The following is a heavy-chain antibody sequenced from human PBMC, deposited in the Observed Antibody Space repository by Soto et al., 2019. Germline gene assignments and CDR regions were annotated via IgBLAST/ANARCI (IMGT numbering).Heavy chain of an antibody. J-gene: IGHJ6*02. Sequence: SETLSLTCTVSGGSISRGDYYWSWIRQPPGKGLECIDDIYYSGSTYYNQSVRSRLTISVNTSENHFSLKLSSVTAADTAVYCCARLGPATVPTSYFTGNYNGMDVWGQGTTVTVSS. CDR1: GGSISRGDYY. CDR2: IYYSGST. CDR3: ARLGPATVPTSYFTGNYNGMDV. D-gene: IGHD4-17*01. V-gene: IGHV4-30-4*01.